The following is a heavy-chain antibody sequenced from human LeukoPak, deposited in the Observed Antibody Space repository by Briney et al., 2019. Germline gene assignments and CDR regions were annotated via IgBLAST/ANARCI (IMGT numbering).Heavy chain of an antibody. CDR2: IWYDGSNK. CDR1: GFTFSSYG. J-gene: IGHJ3*02. V-gene: IGHV3-33*01. Sequence: PGGSLRLSCAASGFTFSSYGMHWVRQAPGKGLEWVAVIWYDGSNKYYADSVKGRFTISRDNSKNTLYLQMNSLRAEDTAVYYCARDGLRRDGYNQNPYDAFDIWGQGTMVTVSS. D-gene: IGHD5-12*01. CDR3: ARDGLRRDGYNQNPYDAFDI.